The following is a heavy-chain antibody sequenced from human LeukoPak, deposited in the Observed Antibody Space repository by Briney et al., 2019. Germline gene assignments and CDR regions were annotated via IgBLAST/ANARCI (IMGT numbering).Heavy chain of an antibody. J-gene: IGHJ4*02. Sequence: GGSLRLSCAASGFSFSSFEMNWVRQAPGKGLEWISYIDASGTLTHYADSMEGRFTISRDNAKNTLYLQMNSLRGEDTGIYYCARYSRGYCGGGNCNSYFFDFWGQGAPVTVSS. CDR2: IDASGTLT. D-gene: IGHD2-15*01. CDR3: ARYSRGYCGGGNCNSYFFDF. CDR1: GFSFSSFE. V-gene: IGHV3-48*03.